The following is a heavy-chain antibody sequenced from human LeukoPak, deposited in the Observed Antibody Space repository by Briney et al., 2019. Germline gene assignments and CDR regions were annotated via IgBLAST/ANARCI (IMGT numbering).Heavy chain of an antibody. J-gene: IGHJ3*02. Sequence: SETLSLTCAVYGGSFSGYYWSWIRQPPGKGLEWIGEINHSGSTNYNPSLKSRVTISVDTSKNQFSLKLSSATAADTAVYYCARGRRWLVPGAFDIWGQGTMVTVSS. D-gene: IGHD6-19*01. CDR3: ARGRRWLVPGAFDI. V-gene: IGHV4-34*01. CDR1: GGSFSGYY. CDR2: INHSGST.